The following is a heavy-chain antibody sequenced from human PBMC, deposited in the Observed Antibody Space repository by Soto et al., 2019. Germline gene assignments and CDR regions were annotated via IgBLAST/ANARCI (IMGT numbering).Heavy chain of an antibody. J-gene: IGHJ4*02. Sequence: SETLSLTCAVSGYSISSGYYWGWIRQPPGKGLEWIGSIYHSGSTYYNPALKSRVTISVDTSKNQFSLKLSSVTAADTAVYYWARVALYSYGRFDYWGQGTLVTVSS. CDR2: IYHSGST. D-gene: IGHD5-18*01. V-gene: IGHV4-38-2*01. CDR1: GYSISSGYY. CDR3: ARVALYSYGRFDY.